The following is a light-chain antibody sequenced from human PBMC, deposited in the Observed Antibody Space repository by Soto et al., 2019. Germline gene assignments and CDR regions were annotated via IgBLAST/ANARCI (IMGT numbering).Light chain of an antibody. CDR3: QQYYSSPYT. V-gene: IGKV3-15*01. Sequence: DIVMTQSQSTLSASPGDRATISCRASQRVSSHLTWYHQKPGQAPRLLIYGASTRASGVPARFSGTGSGTEFTLTISSLQPEDFATYYCQQYYSSPYTFGQGTKVVIK. J-gene: IGKJ1*01. CDR2: GAS. CDR1: QRVSSH.